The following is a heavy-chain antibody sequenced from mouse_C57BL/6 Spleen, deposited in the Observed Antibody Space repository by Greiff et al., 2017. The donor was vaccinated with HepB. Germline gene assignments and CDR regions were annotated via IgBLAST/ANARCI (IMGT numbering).Heavy chain of an antibody. CDR3: ARRSGPWFAY. J-gene: IGHJ3*01. CDR2: ISSGSSTI. CDR1: GFTFSDYG. V-gene: IGHV5-17*01. Sequence: EVKVEESGGGLVKPGGSLKLSCAASGFTFSDYGMHWVRQAPEKGLEWVAYISSGSSTIYYADTVKGRFTISRDNAKNTLFLQMTSLRSEDTAMYYCARRSGPWFAYWGQGTLVTVSA.